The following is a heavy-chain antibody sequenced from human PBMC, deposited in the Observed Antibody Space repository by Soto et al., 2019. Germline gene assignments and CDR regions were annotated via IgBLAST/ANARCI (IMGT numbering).Heavy chain of an antibody. CDR2: ISAYNGNT. Sequence: GASVKVSCNASGYTFTSYFISWVRQAPGQGLEWMGWISAYNGNTNYAQKLQGRVTMTTDTSTSTAYMELRSLRSDDTAVYYCVVAAQPYYFDYWDQGTLVTVSS. CDR3: VVAAQPYYFDY. CDR1: GYTFTSYF. V-gene: IGHV1-18*01. J-gene: IGHJ4*02. D-gene: IGHD2-15*01.